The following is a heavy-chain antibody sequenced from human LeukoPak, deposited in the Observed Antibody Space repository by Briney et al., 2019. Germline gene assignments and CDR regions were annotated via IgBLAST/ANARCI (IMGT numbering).Heavy chain of an antibody. Sequence: PSETLSLTCEVYGGSSRGYYWSWIRQPPGKGLEWIGEIYHSGSTNYNPSLKSRVSISVDTSKNHFSLKLSSVTAADTAVYYCARGTGINPYYYYGMDVWGQGTTVTVSS. V-gene: IGHV4-34*01. D-gene: IGHD3-10*01. CDR3: ARGTGINPYYYYGMDV. CDR2: IYHSGST. CDR1: GGSSRGYY. J-gene: IGHJ6*02.